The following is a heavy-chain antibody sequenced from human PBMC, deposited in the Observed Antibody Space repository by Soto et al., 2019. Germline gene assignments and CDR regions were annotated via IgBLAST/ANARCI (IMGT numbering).Heavy chain of an antibody. D-gene: IGHD2-2*01. CDR3: ARVRDIVVVPAAGGWFDP. CDR2: ISAYNGNT. V-gene: IGHV1-18*01. Sequence: QVQLVQSGAEVKKPGASVKVSCKASGYTFTSYGISWVRQAPGQGLEWMGWISAYNGNTNYAQKLQDRVTMTTDTSTSTAYMELRSLRSDDTAVYYCARVRDIVVVPAAGGWFDPWGQGTLVTVSS. J-gene: IGHJ5*02. CDR1: GYTFTSYG.